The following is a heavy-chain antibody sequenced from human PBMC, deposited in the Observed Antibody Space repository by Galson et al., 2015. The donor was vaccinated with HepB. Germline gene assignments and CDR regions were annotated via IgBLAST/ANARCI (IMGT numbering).Heavy chain of an antibody. V-gene: IGHV4-39*01. Sequence: TCTVSGGSMSSSNYYGGWIRQPPGKGLEWIGSVYYSGSTYYNPSLKSRVTISVDTSKKQFSLKLSSVTAADTAVYYCARYYDILTGLDYWGQGTLVTVSS. CDR1: GGSMSSSNYY. D-gene: IGHD3-9*01. CDR3: ARYYDILTGLDY. J-gene: IGHJ4*02. CDR2: VYYSGST.